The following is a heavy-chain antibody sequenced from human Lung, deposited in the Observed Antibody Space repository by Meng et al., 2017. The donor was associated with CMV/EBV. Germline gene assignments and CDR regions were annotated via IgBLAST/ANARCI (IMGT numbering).Heavy chain of an antibody. CDR2: IHYDGSYK. D-gene: IGHD3-10*01. Sequence: SXVASGFTFNSYGMHWVRQAPGEGLEWVTFIHYDGSYKYYADSVKGRFTISRDNSKNMVYLEMSSLNVADTAIYYCAKDFHRSGSSDVFDIWGQGTMVXVSS. CDR3: AKDFHRSGSSDVFDI. J-gene: IGHJ3*02. CDR1: GFTFNSYG. V-gene: IGHV3-30*02.